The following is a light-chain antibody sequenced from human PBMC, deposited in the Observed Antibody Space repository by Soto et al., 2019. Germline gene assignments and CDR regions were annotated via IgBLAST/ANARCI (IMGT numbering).Light chain of an antibody. V-gene: IGKV3-20*01. J-gene: IGKJ1*01. CDR2: GAS. Sequence: EIVLTQSPGTLSLSPGERGTLSCMAIQSVSSSYLAWYQQKPGQAPRLLIYGASSRATGIPDRFSGSGSGTDFTLTISRLEPEDFAVYYCQQYGSSLTWTFGQGTQVDIK. CDR3: QQYGSSLTWT. CDR1: QSVSSSY.